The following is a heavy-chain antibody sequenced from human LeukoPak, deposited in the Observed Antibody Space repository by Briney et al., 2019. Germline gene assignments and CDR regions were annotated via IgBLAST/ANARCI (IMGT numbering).Heavy chain of an antibody. D-gene: IGHD6-19*01. CDR3: ARNQAVAANRGAFDI. V-gene: IGHV4-28*01. Sequence: SDTLSLTCAVSGYSISSNNWWAWIRQPPGKGLEWIGYIYYSGNTYYNSYNPSLTSRVTMSVDTSKNQFSLKLDSVTGIDTAMYYCARNQAVAANRGAFDIWGQGTMVTVSS. CDR2: IYYSGNT. CDR1: GYSISSNNW. J-gene: IGHJ3*02.